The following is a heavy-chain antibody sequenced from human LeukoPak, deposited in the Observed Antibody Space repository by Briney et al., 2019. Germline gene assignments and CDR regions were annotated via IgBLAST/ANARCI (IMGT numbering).Heavy chain of an antibody. V-gene: IGHV3-30*03. CDR3: ARDRGIAAAGTNDY. CDR1: GFTFSRHG. CDR2: ISNDGSRK. D-gene: IGHD6-13*01. J-gene: IGHJ4*02. Sequence: GGSLRLSCAPSGFTFSRHGMHWVRQAPGKGLEWVAIISNDGSRKYYAHSVEGRFTISRDNSKNTLYLQMDSLRAEDTAVYYCARDRGIAAAGTNDYWGQGTLVAVSS.